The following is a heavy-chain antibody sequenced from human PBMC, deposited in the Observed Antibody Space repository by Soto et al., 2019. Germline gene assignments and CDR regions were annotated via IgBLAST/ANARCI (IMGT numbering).Heavy chain of an antibody. D-gene: IGHD2-15*01. CDR1: GYTFTSYD. V-gene: IGHV1-8*01. CDR3: ARTPSVVVAAPRINWFDP. Sequence: QVQLVQSGAEVKKPGASVKVSCKASGYTFTSYDINWVRQATGQGLEWMGWMNPNSGNTGYAQKFQGRVTMTRNTSISTAYMELSSLRSEDTAVYYCARTPSVVVAAPRINWFDPWGQGTLVTVSS. J-gene: IGHJ5*02. CDR2: MNPNSGNT.